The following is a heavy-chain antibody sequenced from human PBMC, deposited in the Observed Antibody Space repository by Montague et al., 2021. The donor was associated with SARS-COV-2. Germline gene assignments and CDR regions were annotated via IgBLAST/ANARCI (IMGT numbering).Heavy chain of an antibody. D-gene: IGHD3-10*01. V-gene: IGHV3-7*01. CDR3: ARDHYGSEDY. CDR2: VEQDGSES. CDR1: GFRFSSRG. J-gene: IGHJ4*02. Sequence: YRSLSCAASGFRFSSRGMSWVRQVPGKGLEWVATVEQDGSESHYVDSVKGRFTISRDNAKSSAYLQMSSLRVEDTAVYFCARDHYGSEDYWGQGILVTVSS.